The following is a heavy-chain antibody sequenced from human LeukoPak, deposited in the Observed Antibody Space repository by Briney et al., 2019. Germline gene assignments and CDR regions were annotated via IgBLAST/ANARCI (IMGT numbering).Heavy chain of an antibody. J-gene: IGHJ4*02. CDR2: IYTSGST. CDR3: AREGYQYYFDY. V-gene: IGHV4-61*02. CDR1: GGSINSGSYY. D-gene: IGHD2-2*01. Sequence: PSETLSLTCTVSGGSINSGSYYWSWLRQPAGKGLEWIGRIYTSGSTNYNPSLKSRVTISVDTSKNQFSLKLSSVTAADTAVYYCAREGYQYYFDYWGQGTLVTVSS.